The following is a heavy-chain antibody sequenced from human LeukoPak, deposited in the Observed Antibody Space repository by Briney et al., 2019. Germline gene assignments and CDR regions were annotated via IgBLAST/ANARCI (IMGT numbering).Heavy chain of an antibody. CDR2: ISPSGDGT. CDR1: GYTFKTYY. Sequence: ASVKVSCKASGYTFKTYYMHWVRQAPGQGPEWMGIISPSGDGTTSAQKLQGRLSMTEDTSTSTVYMQLSSLRSDDTAIYYCARGKGYALSYFDPWGPGTLVTVTS. CDR3: ARGKGYALSYFDP. D-gene: IGHD3-16*01. J-gene: IGHJ5*02. V-gene: IGHV1-46*02.